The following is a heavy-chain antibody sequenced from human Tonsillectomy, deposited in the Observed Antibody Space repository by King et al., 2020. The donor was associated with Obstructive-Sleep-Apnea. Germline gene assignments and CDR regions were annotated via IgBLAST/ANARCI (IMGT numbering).Heavy chain of an antibody. J-gene: IGHJ4*02. CDR2: ISGSGGGT. CDR3: AKALSGYKPFDY. V-gene: IGHV3-23*04. Sequence: VQLVESGGGLVQRGGSLRLSCAASEFTFSSYAMSWVRQAPGKGLEWVSAISGSGGGTDYADSVKGRFTISRDNSRNTLYLQMNSLRAEDTAGYFCAKALSGYKPFDYWGQGTLVTVSS. D-gene: IGHD5-12*01. CDR1: EFTFSSYA.